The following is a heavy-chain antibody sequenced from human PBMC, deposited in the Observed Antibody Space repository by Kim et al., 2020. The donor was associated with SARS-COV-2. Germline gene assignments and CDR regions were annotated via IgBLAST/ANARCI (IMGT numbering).Heavy chain of an antibody. J-gene: IGHJ4*02. CDR1: GFTFSDYY. Sequence: GGSLRLSCAASGFTFSDYYMSWILQAPGKGLEWVSYISSSISYTNYADSVKGRFTISRYNAKNSLYLQMNSLRAEDTAVYYCARELSSATFDYWGQGTLVTVSS. V-gene: IGHV3-11*05. CDR3: ARELSSATFDY. D-gene: IGHD2-2*01. CDR2: ISSSISYT.